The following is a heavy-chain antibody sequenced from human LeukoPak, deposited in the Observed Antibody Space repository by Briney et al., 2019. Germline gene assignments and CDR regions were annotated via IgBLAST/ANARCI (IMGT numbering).Heavy chain of an antibody. V-gene: IGHV4-39*02. CDR2: IQHSGNT. D-gene: IGHD2-2*03. J-gene: IGHJ4*02. Sequence: PSETLSLTCTVSGDSINSGSYHWGWIGQPPGKGLEWIGSIQHSGNTYYNPSLKSRLTISVDTSKNQFSLKLNSVTAADTAVYYCARDGSHWGQGTLVTVSS. CDR1: GDSINSGSYH. CDR3: ARDGSH.